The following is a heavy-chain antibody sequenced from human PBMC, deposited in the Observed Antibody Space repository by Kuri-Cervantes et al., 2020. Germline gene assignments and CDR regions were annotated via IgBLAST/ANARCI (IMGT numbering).Heavy chain of an antibody. CDR1: GGSFSGYY. V-gene: IGHV4-34*01. CDR3: ARVEWELRPGWFDP. CDR2: INHSGST. J-gene: IGHJ5*02. D-gene: IGHD1-26*01. Sequence: SQTLSLTGAVYGGSFSGYYWSWVRQPPGKGLEWIGEINHSGSTNYNPSLKSRVTISVDTSKNQFSLKLSSVTAADTAVYYCARVEWELRPGWFDPWGQGTLVTVSS.